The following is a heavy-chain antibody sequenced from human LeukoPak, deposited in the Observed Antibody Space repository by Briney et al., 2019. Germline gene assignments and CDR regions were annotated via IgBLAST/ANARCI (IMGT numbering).Heavy chain of an antibody. V-gene: IGHV3-30-3*01. Sequence: GGSLRLSCAASGFTFSSYAMHWVRQAPGKGLEWVAVISYDGSNKYYADSVKGRFTISRDNAKNSLYLQMNSLRDEDTAVYYCARDRDYDLWSGYYKYYYYGMDVWGQGTTVTVSS. D-gene: IGHD3-3*01. CDR1: GFTFSSYA. CDR2: ISYDGSNK. CDR3: ARDRDYDLWSGYYKYYYYGMDV. J-gene: IGHJ6*02.